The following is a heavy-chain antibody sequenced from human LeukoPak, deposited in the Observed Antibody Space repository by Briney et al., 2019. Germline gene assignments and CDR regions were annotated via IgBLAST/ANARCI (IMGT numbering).Heavy chain of an antibody. CDR1: GGSFSGYY. CDR3: ARSSSDFWSGYYGFDY. V-gene: IGHV4-34*01. CDR2: INHSGST. Sequence: SETLSLTCAVYGGSFSGYYWSWIRQPPGKGLEWTGEINHSGSTNYNPSLKSRVTISVDTSKNQFSLKLSSVTAADTAVYYCARSSSDFWSGYYGFDYWGQGTLVTVSS. J-gene: IGHJ4*02. D-gene: IGHD3-3*01.